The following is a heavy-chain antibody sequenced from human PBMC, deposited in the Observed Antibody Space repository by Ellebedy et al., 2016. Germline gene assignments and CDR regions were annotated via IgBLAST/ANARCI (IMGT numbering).Heavy chain of an antibody. CDR3: ASLTGTTPFSFFDY. D-gene: IGHD1-20*01. CDR1: GASISSYY. J-gene: IGHJ4*02. CDR2: ISNSGNT. Sequence: SETLSLTXSVSGASISSYYGNWVRQPPGKGLEWIGYISNSGNTKYNPSLKSRVTISVDKSKNQFYLELSSVTAADTAVYFCASLTGTTPFSFFDYWGQGIQVTVSS. V-gene: IGHV4-59*01.